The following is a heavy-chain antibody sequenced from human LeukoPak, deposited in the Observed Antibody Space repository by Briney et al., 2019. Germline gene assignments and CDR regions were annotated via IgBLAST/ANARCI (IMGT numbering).Heavy chain of an antibody. D-gene: IGHD2-15*01. CDR1: GFTFSSYW. CDR3: ARDGMEVVVAATEP. CDR2: IKQDGSEK. Sequence: AGGSLRLSCAASGFTFSSYWMSWVRQAPGKGREWVANIKQDGSEKYYVDSVKGRFTISRDNAKNSLYLQMNSLRAEDTAVYYCARDGMEVVVAATEPWGQGTLVTVSS. J-gene: IGHJ4*02. V-gene: IGHV3-7*01.